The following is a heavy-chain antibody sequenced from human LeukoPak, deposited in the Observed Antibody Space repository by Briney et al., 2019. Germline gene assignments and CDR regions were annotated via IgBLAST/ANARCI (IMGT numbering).Heavy chain of an antibody. CDR1: GGTFSSHA. J-gene: IGHJ3*02. CDR3: ARDPGADYGDYEDAFDI. Sequence: GSSVKVSCKASGGTFSSHAISWVRQAPGQGLEWMGGIIPIFGTANYAQKFQGRVTITADESTSTAYMELSSLRSEDTAVYYCARDPGADYGDYEDAFDIWGQGTMVTVSS. V-gene: IGHV1-69*01. CDR2: IIPIFGTA. D-gene: IGHD4-17*01.